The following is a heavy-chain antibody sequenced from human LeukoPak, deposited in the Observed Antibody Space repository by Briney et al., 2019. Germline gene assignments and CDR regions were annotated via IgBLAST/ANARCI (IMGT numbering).Heavy chain of an antibody. CDR1: GYTFTSYG. CDR2: ISAYNGNT. Sequence: ASVKVSCKASGYTFTSYGISWVRRAPGQGLEWMGWISAYNGNTNYAQKLQGRVTMTTDTSTSTAYMELRSLRSDDTAVYYCARDHRYGFWSGYYFGLMDVWGQGTTVTVSS. V-gene: IGHV1-18*01. CDR3: ARDHRYGFWSGYYFGLMDV. D-gene: IGHD3-3*01. J-gene: IGHJ6*02.